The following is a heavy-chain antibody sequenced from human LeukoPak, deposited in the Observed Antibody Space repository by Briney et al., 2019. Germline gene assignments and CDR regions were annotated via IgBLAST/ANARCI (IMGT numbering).Heavy chain of an antibody. CDR1: GGFIRGYY. D-gene: IGHD6-13*01. J-gene: IGHJ2*01. V-gene: IGHV4-59*01. CDR2: IYSSGST. CDR3: ARVYYSSSYDYWYFDL. Sequence: SETLSLTCNVSGGFIRGYYWSWIRQPPGKGLEWIGYIYSSGSTNYNPSLKSRVTMSVDTSKNQFSLKLSSVTAADTAVYYCARVYYSSSYDYWYFDLWGRGTLVTVSS.